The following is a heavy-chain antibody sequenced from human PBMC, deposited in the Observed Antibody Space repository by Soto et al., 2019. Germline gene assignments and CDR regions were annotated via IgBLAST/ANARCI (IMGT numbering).Heavy chain of an antibody. Sequence: QVQLQQWGAGLLKPSETLSLTCAVYGGSFSDFYWTWIRQLPGKGLEWIGEINHSGNTNYNPSLKSRVAISVDTSKNQFSLNLRSVTAADTAVYYCGPRGAVAVPRGYWGQGTLVTVSS. CDR3: GPRGAVAVPRGY. CDR1: GGSFSDFY. J-gene: IGHJ4*02. D-gene: IGHD6-19*01. CDR2: INHSGNT. V-gene: IGHV4-34*01.